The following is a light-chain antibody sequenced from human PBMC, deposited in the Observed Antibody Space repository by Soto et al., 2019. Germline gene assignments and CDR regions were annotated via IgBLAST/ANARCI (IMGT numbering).Light chain of an antibody. J-gene: IGKJ5*01. V-gene: IGKV1-12*01. CDR1: RGISSW. CDR2: AAS. Sequence: DFQMTQSPSSVSASVGDRVTITCRASRGISSWFAWYQQKPGKAPKVLIYAASSLQSGVPSRFSGSGSGTDFTLTICSLQPEDCATYYCQQANSFPHTFVHGTRLEIK. CDR3: QQANSFPHT.